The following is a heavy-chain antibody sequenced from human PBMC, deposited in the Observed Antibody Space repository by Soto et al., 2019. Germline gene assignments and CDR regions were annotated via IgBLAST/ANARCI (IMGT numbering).Heavy chain of an antibody. D-gene: IGHD5-12*01. CDR2: INSDGSST. V-gene: IGHV3-74*01. CDR1: GFTFSSYW. Sequence: EVQLVESGGGLVQPGGSLRLSCAASGFTFSSYWMHWVRQAPGKGLVWVSRINSDGSSTSYADSVKGRFTISRDNAKNTLYLQMNRLRAEDTAVYYCARDPRPYSGYDPLDYWGQGTLATVSS. CDR3: ARDPRPYSGYDPLDY. J-gene: IGHJ4*02.